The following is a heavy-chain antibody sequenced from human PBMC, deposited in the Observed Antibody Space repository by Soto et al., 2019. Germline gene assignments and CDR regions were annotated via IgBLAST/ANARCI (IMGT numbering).Heavy chain of an antibody. CDR2: ISAYNGNT. CDR3: ARDRLEAVAGTYYYYGMDV. CDR1: GYTFTSYG. D-gene: IGHD6-19*01. Sequence: QVPLVQSGAEVKKPGASVKVSCKASGYTFTSYGISWVRQAPGQGLEWMGWISAYNGNTNYAQKLQGRVTMTTDTSTSTAYMELRSLRSDDTAVYYCARDRLEAVAGTYYYYGMDVWGQGITVTVSS. V-gene: IGHV1-18*04. J-gene: IGHJ6*02.